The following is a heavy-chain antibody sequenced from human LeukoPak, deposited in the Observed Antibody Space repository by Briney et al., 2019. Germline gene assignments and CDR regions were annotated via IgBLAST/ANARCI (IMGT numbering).Heavy chain of an antibody. Sequence: GGSLRLSCAASGFAFSSYAMHWVRQAPGKGLEWVAVISYDGSNKYYADSVKGRFTISRDNSKNTLYLQMNSLRAEDTAAYYCAREGPVEMATLKGIHYYYGMDVWGQGTTVTVSS. J-gene: IGHJ6*02. CDR1: GFAFSSYA. V-gene: IGHV3-30-3*01. CDR2: ISYDGSNK. D-gene: IGHD5-24*01. CDR3: AREGPVEMATLKGIHYYYGMDV.